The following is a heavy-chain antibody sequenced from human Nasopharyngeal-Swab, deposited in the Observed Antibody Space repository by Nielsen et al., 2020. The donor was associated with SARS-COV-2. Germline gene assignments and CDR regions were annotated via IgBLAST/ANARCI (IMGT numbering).Heavy chain of an antibody. J-gene: IGHJ4*02. D-gene: IGHD6-13*01. V-gene: IGHV4-39*01. Sequence: WIRQPPGKGLEWIGSIYYSGSTYYNPSLKSRVTISEDTSKNQFSLKLSSVTAADTAVYYCARIFPYSSSWYGKYYFDYWGQGTLVTVSS. CDR2: IYYSGST. CDR3: ARIFPYSSSWYGKYYFDY.